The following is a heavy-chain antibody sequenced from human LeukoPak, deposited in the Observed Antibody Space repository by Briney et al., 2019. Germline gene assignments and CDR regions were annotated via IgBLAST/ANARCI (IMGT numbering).Heavy chain of an antibody. J-gene: IGHJ5*01. D-gene: IGHD6-19*01. Sequence: SETLSLTCTVSGGSISSYYWSWIRQPPGKGLEWIGYIYYSGSTNYNPSLKSRVTISVDTSKNQFSLKVSSVTAADTAVYYCARRGSSGGYVSRASSWFDSWGQGTLVTVSS. CDR2: IYYSGST. V-gene: IGHV4-59*12. CDR3: ARRGSSGGYVSRASSWFDS. CDR1: GGSISSYY.